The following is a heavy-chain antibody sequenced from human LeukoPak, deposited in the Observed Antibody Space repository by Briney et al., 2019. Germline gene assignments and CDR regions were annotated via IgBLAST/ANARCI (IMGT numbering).Heavy chain of an antibody. Sequence: GGSLRLSCAAFGFTVSVNYMSWVRQAPGKGLECVSVIYSGGNKYYADSVKGRLPISRHNSKNTLYLEMDSLRAEGTAVYYCAKGTLNGDYDYYYYMDVWGKGTTVTVSS. V-gene: IGHV3-53*01. CDR3: AKGTLNGDYDYYYYMDV. D-gene: IGHD4-17*01. J-gene: IGHJ6*03. CDR1: GFTVSVNY. CDR2: IYSGGNK.